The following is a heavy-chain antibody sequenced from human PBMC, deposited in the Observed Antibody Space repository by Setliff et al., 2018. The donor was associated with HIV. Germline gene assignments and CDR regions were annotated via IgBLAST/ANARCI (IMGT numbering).Heavy chain of an antibody. CDR3: ARGVRVTVVQRASSLDF. J-gene: IGHJ4*02. Sequence: ASVKVSCKASGYTFTTYGISWVRQAPGQGLEWMGGFNPIFTSPDYAQKFQDRITMTADESTSTAYMELRSLTSEDTAVYFCARGVRVTVVQRASSLDFWGQGTLVTVSS. CDR2: FNPIFTSP. D-gene: IGHD2-21*02. CDR1: GYTFTTYG. V-gene: IGHV1-69*13.